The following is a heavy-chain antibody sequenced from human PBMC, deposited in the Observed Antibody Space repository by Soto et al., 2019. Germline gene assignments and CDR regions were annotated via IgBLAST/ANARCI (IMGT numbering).Heavy chain of an antibody. CDR2: IYYSGST. V-gene: IGHV4-39*01. D-gene: IGHD3-16*01. CDR1: GGSISSSSYY. J-gene: IGHJ5*02. CDR3: ARPRGEESPPGPGFYGRSDNWFDP. Sequence: QLQLQESGPGLVKPSETLSLTCTVSGGSISSSSYYWGWIRQPPGKGLEWIGSIYYSGSTYYNPSLKSRVTISVDTSKNQFSLKLSSVTAADTAVYYCARPRGEESPPGPGFYGRSDNWFDPWGQGTLVTVSS.